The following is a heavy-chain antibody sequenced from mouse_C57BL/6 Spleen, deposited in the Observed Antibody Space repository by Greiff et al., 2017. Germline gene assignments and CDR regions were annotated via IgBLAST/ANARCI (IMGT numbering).Heavy chain of an antibody. J-gene: IGHJ2*01. CDR3: ARYIPPTGPFDY. CDR1: GFTFTDYY. V-gene: IGHV7-3*01. Sequence: EVKLVESGGGLVQPGGSLSLSCAASGFTFTDYYMSWVRQPPGKALEWLGYIRNKANGYTTEYSASVKGRFTISRDNSQSILYLQMNALRSEDSATYDCARYIPPTGPFDYWGQGTTLTVSS. CDR2: IRNKANGYTT.